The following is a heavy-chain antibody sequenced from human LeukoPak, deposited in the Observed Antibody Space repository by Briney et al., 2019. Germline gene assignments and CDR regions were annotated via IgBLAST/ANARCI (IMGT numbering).Heavy chain of an antibody. V-gene: IGHV4-59*01. CDR1: GGSINGYY. D-gene: IGHD1-26*01. Sequence: SETLSLTCTVSGGSINGYYWSWIQQPPGKGLEWIGYVYYSGSNSYNPSLKSRVSLSVDTSKNQFSLRLTSVTAADTAVYYCARSRSGSYSYFEDWGQGTLVTVSS. CDR2: VYYSGSN. CDR3: ARSRSGSYSYFED. J-gene: IGHJ4*02.